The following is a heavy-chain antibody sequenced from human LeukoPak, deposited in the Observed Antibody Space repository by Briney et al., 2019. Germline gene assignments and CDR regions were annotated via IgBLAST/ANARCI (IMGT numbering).Heavy chain of an antibody. CDR3: AKKANSGYYYAFDY. J-gene: IGHJ4*02. CDR1: GFTFSSYA. D-gene: IGHD3-22*01. Sequence: GGSLRLSCAASGFTFSSYAMSWVRQRPGRGLEWVSVISSSGGSTYYADSVKGRFTISKDNSKNTLYMEMNSLRAEDTAVYYCAKKANSGYYYAFDYWGQGTLVTVSS. CDR2: ISSSGGST. V-gene: IGHV3-23*01.